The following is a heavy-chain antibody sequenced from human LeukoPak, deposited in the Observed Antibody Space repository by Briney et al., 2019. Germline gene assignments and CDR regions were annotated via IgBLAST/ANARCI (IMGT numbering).Heavy chain of an antibody. V-gene: IGHV3-30-3*01. Sequence: GRSLRLSCAASGFTFSSYAMHWVRQAPGKGLEWVAVISYDGSNKYYADSVKGRFTISRDNSKNTLYLQMNSLRAEDTAVYYCARVPNCSGGSCYSLGAFDIWGQGTMVTVSS. CDR1: GFTFSSYA. J-gene: IGHJ3*02. CDR2: ISYDGSNK. D-gene: IGHD2-15*01. CDR3: ARVPNCSGGSCYSLGAFDI.